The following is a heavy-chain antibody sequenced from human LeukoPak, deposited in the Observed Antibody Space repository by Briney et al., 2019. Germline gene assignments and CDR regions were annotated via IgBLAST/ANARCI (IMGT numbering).Heavy chain of an antibody. J-gene: IGHJ6*02. D-gene: IGHD4-17*01. Sequence: PGRSLRLSCAASGFIFSSYGMHWVRQAPGKGLEWVAVIWYDGSNKYYADSVKGRFTISRDNSKNTLYLQMNSLRAEDTAVYYCARGGYGDYVLLSYYYGMDVWGQGTTVTVSS. CDR1: GFIFSSYG. V-gene: IGHV3-33*01. CDR2: IWYDGSNK. CDR3: ARGGYGDYVLLSYYYGMDV.